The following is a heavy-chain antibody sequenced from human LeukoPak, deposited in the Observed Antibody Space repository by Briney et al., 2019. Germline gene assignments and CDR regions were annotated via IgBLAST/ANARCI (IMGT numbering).Heavy chain of an antibody. CDR2: IYYSGSA. D-gene: IGHD3-10*01. CDR3: ARSFGSGNYFDY. V-gene: IGHV4-59*01. Sequence: SETLSLTCTVSGGSISTYYWSWIRQPPGKGLKWIGYIYYSGSANYNPSLKSRVTISIDTSKNQFSLKLSSVTAADTAVYYCARSFGSGNYFDYWGQGTLVTVSS. CDR1: GGSISTYY. J-gene: IGHJ4*02.